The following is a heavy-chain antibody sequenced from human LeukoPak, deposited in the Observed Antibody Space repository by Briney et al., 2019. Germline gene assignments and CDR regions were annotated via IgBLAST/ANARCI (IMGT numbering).Heavy chain of an antibody. J-gene: IGHJ4*02. D-gene: IGHD1-1*01. CDR1: GGYFSGYY. V-gene: IGHV4-34*01. CDR3: ARGIEERRPKNHFDY. CDR2: INHSGST. Sequence: KPSETLSLTCAVYGGYFSGYYWSWIRQPPGKGLEWIGEINHSGSTNYNPSLKSRVTISVDTSKNQFSLKLSSVTAADTAVYYCARGIEERRPKNHFDYWGQGTLVTVSS.